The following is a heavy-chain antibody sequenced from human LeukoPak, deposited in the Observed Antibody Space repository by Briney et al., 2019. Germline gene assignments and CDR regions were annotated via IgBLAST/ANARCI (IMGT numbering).Heavy chain of an antibody. Sequence: GGPLRLSCAAPGSTFSSYAMNWVRQVRGKGREWVGRIKSKTDGGTTDYAAPVKGRFTISRDDSKNTLYLQMNSLKTEDTAVYYCTTATKSGTYSRGYWGQGTLVTVSS. CDR2: IKSKTDGGTT. CDR1: GSTFSSYA. D-gene: IGHD1-26*01. V-gene: IGHV3-15*01. J-gene: IGHJ4*02. CDR3: TTATKSGTYSRGY.